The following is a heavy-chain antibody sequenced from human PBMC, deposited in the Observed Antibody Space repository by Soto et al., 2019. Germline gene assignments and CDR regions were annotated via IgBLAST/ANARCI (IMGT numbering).Heavy chain of an antibody. CDR2: INPNGGST. CDR3: AREEWLVRRNDPFDI. Sequence: ASVKVSCKASGYTFINYYMHWVRQAPGQGLEWMGIINPNGGSTTYAQKFQGRVTLTRDTSTNTVNMELSSLRSEDTAVYYCAREEWLVRRNDPFDIWGQGTMDTVSS. J-gene: IGHJ3*02. D-gene: IGHD6-19*01. CDR1: GYTFINYY. V-gene: IGHV1-46*01.